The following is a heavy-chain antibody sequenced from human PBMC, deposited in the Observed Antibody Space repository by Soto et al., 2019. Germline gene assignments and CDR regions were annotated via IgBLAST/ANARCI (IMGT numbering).Heavy chain of an antibody. D-gene: IGHD3-9*01. J-gene: IGHJ2*01. V-gene: IGHV4-34*01. CDR3: ARERHDILTGPPCVWYFDL. CDR1: GGSFSGYY. CDR2: INDRGSI. Sequence: QVQLQQWGAGPLRPLETLSLTCGVSGGSFSGYYWAWIRQSPGQGLEWIGEINDRGSINYNPSLKSRVRSSVDTSTNHYSLDLSPVTAADTAVYYCARERHDILTGPPCVWYFDLWGRGTLVTVSS.